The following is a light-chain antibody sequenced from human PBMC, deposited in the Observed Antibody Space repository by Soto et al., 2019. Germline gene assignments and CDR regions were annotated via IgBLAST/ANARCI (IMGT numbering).Light chain of an antibody. J-gene: IGLJ1*01. V-gene: IGLV2-11*01. CDR1: SSDVGGYNY. CDR3: CSYAGSNTYV. Sequence: QSALTQPRSVSGSPGQSVTISCTGTSSDVGGYNYVSWYQQHPGKAPKLMIYDVTKRPSGVPDRFSGSKSGNTASLTISGHQAEDEAEYYCCSYAGSNTYVFGTGTKLTVL. CDR2: DVT.